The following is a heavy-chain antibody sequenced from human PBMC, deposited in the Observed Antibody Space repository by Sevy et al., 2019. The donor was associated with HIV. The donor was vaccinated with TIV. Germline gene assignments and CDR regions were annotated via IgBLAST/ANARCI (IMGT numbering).Heavy chain of an antibody. CDR1: GFTFSTYA. V-gene: IGHV3-23*01. J-gene: IGHJ6*02. CDR3: AKDAYYYDSSGYSMSQWYYGMDV. D-gene: IGHD3-22*01. Sequence: GGSLRLSCAASGFTFSTYAMSWVRQAPGKGLEWVSDISGSGGDTYYADSVKGRFTISRDNSKNTLYRQMNSLRAEDTAVYYCAKDAYYYDSSGYSMSQWYYGMDVWGQGTTVTVSS. CDR2: ISGSGGDT.